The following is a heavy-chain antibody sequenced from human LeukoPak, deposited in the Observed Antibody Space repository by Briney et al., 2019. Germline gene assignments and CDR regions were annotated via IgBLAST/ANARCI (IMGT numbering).Heavy chain of an antibody. CDR2: INPNSGGT. CDR1: GYTFTGYY. J-gene: IGHJ4*02. V-gene: IGHV1-2*02. CDR3: ARDREVQLSECYFDY. D-gene: IGHD1-1*01. Sequence: ASVKVSCKASGYTFTGYYMHWVRQAPGQGLEWMGCINPNSGGTNYAQKFQGRVTMTRDTSISTAYMELSRLKSDDTAVYYCARDREVQLSECYFDYWGQGTLVTVSS.